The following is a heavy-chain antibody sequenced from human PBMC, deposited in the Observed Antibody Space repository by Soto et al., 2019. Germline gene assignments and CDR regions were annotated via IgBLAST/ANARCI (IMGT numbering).Heavy chain of an antibody. D-gene: IGHD3-22*01. Sequence: GGSLRLSRAASGFTFSSYAMSWVRQAPGKGLEWVSAISGSGGSTYYADSVKGRFTISRDNSKNTLYLQMNSLRAEDTAVYYCAKDSYGYDSSGYYPQLDYWGQGTLVTVSS. CDR2: ISGSGGST. J-gene: IGHJ4*02. CDR1: GFTFSSYA. V-gene: IGHV3-23*01. CDR3: AKDSYGYDSSGYYPQLDY.